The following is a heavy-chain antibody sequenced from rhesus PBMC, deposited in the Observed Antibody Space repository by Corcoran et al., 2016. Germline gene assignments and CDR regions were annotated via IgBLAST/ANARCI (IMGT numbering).Heavy chain of an antibody. CDR2: IYGSSLST. Sequence: QVQLQESGPGVVKPSETLSLPCAVSGSSISDRSRSTWILQPPGKGLEWIGNIYGSSLSTNYNPSLKSRVTIPKDASKNQFSLNLSSVTAADTAVYYCARDMYGSNYWGQGVLVTVSS. D-gene: IGHD4-29*01. CDR3: ARDMYGSNY. V-gene: IGHV4S10*01. CDR1: GSSISDRSR. J-gene: IGHJ4*01.